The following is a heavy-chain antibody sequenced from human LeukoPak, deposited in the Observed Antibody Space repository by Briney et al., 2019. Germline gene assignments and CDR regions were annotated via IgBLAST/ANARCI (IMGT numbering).Heavy chain of an antibody. CDR1: GGSISSYY. CDR2: IYYSGST. V-gene: IGHV4-59*01. Sequence: SETLSLTCTVSGGSISSYYWSWIRQPPGKGLEWIGYIYYSGSTNYNPSLKSRVTISVDTSKKQFSLKLTSVTVADTAVYYCARETSQKGAHHMDVWGKGTTVTISS. J-gene: IGHJ6*03. D-gene: IGHD3-16*01. CDR3: ARETSQKGAHHMDV.